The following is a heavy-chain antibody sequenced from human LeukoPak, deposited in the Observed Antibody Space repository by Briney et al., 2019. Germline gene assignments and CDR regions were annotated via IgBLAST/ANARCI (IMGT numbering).Heavy chain of an antibody. J-gene: IGHJ4*02. Sequence: GGSLRLSCAAFGFTFSSYAMHWVRQAPGQGLEWMGIINPSGGSTSYAQKFQGRVTMTRDTSTSTVYMELSSLRSEDTAVYYCARDYGDYYGSGSYNEFDYWGQGTLVTVSS. V-gene: IGHV1-46*01. CDR3: ARDYGDYYGSGSYNEFDY. D-gene: IGHD3-10*01. CDR2: INPSGGST. CDR1: GFTFSSYA.